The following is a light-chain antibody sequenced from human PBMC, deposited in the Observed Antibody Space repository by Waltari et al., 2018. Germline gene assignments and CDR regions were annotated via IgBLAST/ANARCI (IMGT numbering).Light chain of an antibody. CDR1: QTISTW. Sequence: DIQMTQSPSTLSASVGDRVTITCRASQTISTWLAWYQQKPGKAPKLLIYKASSLESGVPSRFSGSGSGTECTLTISSLQPDDSATYYCQQYNSFPWTFGQGTKVQI. CDR3: QQYNSFPWT. V-gene: IGKV1-5*03. J-gene: IGKJ1*01. CDR2: KAS.